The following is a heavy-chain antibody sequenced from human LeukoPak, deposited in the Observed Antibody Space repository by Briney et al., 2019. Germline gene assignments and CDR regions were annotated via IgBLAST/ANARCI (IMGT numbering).Heavy chain of an antibody. V-gene: IGHV4-61*02. CDR2: IYTSGST. Sequence: SQTLSLTCTVSGGSISSGSYYWSWIRQPAGKGLEWIGRIYTSGSTNYNPSLKSRVTISVDTSKNQFSLKLSSVTAADTAVYYCARLLRVGYCSTTSCNWFDPWGQGTLVTVSS. CDR3: ARLLRVGYCSTTSCNWFDP. J-gene: IGHJ5*02. D-gene: IGHD2-2*03. CDR1: GGSISSGSYY.